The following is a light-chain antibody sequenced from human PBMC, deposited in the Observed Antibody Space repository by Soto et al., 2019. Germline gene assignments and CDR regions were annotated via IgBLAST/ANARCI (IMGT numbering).Light chain of an antibody. J-gene: IGLJ2*01. CDR3: QTWATGIQV. CDR1: SGHSSFA. V-gene: IGLV4-69*01. Sequence: QSVLTQSPSASASLGASVKLTCTLSSGHSSFAIAWHQQQSEKGPRYLMKVNSDGSHRKGDGIPDRFSGSSSGAERYLTISSLQSEDEADYYCQTWATGIQVFGGGTKLTVL. CDR2: VNSDGSH.